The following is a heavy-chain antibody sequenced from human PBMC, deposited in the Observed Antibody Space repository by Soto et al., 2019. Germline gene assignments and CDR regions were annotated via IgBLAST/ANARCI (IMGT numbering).Heavy chain of an antibody. CDR1: GGSFSGYY. CDR3: ARDGRITIFGVVKRLNWFDP. Sequence: PSETLSLTCAVYGGSFSGYYWSWIRQPPGKGLEWIGGINHSGSTNYNPSLKSRVTISVDTSKNQFSLKLSSVTAADTAVYYCARDGRITIFGVVKRLNWFDPWGQGTLVTVSS. V-gene: IGHV4-34*01. J-gene: IGHJ5*02. D-gene: IGHD3-3*01. CDR2: INHSGST.